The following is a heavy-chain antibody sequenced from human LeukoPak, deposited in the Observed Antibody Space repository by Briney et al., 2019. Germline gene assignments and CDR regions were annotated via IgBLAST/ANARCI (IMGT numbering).Heavy chain of an antibody. CDR3: ARLVSSAPDY. CDR1: GFTFSSYS. D-gene: IGHD6-13*01. Sequence: KPGGSLRLSCAASGFTFSSYSMSWVRQAPGKGLEWVSSISSSSSYIYYANSVKGRFTISRDNAKNSLYLQMNSLRAEDTAVYYCARLVSSAPDYWGQGTLVTVSS. J-gene: IGHJ4*02. V-gene: IGHV3-21*01. CDR2: ISSSSSYI.